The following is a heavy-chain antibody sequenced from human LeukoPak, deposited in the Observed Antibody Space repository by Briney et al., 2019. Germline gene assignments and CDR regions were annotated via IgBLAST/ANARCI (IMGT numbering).Heavy chain of an antibody. J-gene: IGHJ3*01. Sequence: ASVKVSCKASGYTFTDYYMHWVRQAPGQGLEWMGWINPDSGGTRYSQKFQGRVTMTRDTSINSVYMELSRLRSDDTAVYYCARPHDGGSYSNDAFDVWGQGTMVTVSS. CDR1: GYTFTDYY. D-gene: IGHD1-26*01. V-gene: IGHV1-2*02. CDR3: ARPHDGGSYSNDAFDV. CDR2: INPDSGGT.